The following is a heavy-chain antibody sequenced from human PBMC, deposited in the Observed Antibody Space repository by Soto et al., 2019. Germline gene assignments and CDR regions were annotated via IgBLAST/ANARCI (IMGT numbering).Heavy chain of an antibody. J-gene: IGHJ6*02. CDR3: ARRGYSYGMDV. CDR2: IYPGDSDT. V-gene: IGHV5-51*01. Sequence: GESLKISCKGSGYSFTNYWIGWVRQMPGKGLEWMGIIYPGDSDTSYSPSFQGQVTISVDKSISTAYLQWNSLKASDTAMYYCARRGYSYGMDVWGQGXTVTVYS. CDR1: GYSFTNYW. D-gene: IGHD5-18*01.